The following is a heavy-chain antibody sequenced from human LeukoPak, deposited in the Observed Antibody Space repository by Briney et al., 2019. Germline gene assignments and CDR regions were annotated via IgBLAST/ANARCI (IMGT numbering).Heavy chain of an antibody. V-gene: IGHV1-2*02. D-gene: IGHD2-15*01. CDR1: GYTFTGYY. CDR3: ARAAFRPWPAFDY. J-gene: IGHJ4*02. CDR2: INPNSGGT. Sequence: ASVKVSCKASGYTFTGYYMHWVRQAPGQGLEWMGWINPNSGGTNSAQKVQGRVTMTRDTSISTAYMELSSLTSDDTAVYYCARAAFRPWPAFDYWGQGTLVTVSS.